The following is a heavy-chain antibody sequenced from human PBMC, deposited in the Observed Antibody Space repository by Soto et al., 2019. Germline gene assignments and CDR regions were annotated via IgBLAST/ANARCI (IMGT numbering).Heavy chain of an antibody. CDR1: GGSISGSSYY. D-gene: IGHD4-17*01. J-gene: IGHJ4*02. CDR3: ASFSGATYGDYGGGINY. Sequence: SETLSLTCTVSGGSISGSSYYWGWIRQPPGKGLECIGSVHYSGSTDYNPSLKSRVTISVDTSKNQFSLKLTSVTAADTAVYFCASFSGATYGDYGGGINYRRQGTLVTVSS. V-gene: IGHV4-39*01. CDR2: VHYSGST.